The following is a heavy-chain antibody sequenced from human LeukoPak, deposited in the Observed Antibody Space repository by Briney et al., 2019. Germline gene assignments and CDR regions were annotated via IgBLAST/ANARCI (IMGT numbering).Heavy chain of an antibody. Sequence: GGSLRLSCAASGFTVSSNYMSWVRQAPGKGLEWVSVIYSGGSTYYADSVKGRFTISRDNSKNTLYLQMNSLRAEDTAVYYCARYNYDSSGYPYYFDYWGQGTLVTVSS. CDR1: GFTVSSNY. D-gene: IGHD3-22*01. J-gene: IGHJ4*02. CDR2: IYSGGST. V-gene: IGHV3-53*01. CDR3: ARYNYDSSGYPYYFDY.